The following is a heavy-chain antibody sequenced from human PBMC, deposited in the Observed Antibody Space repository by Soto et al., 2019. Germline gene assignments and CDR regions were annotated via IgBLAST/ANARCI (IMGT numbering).Heavy chain of an antibody. CDR2: IYYTGST. D-gene: IGHD1-26*01. Sequence: QVQLQESGPGLVKPSQTLSLTCTVSGGSIYTGGFYWSWIRQLPGKGLEWLGYIYYTGSTQYTPSLKSRLTISTDTSDNQFSLRLTSVTAADTGVYYCATSLVTSRTRVDYWGQGTLVTVSS. V-gene: IGHV4-31*03. CDR3: ATSLVTSRTRVDY. J-gene: IGHJ4*02. CDR1: GGSIYTGGFY.